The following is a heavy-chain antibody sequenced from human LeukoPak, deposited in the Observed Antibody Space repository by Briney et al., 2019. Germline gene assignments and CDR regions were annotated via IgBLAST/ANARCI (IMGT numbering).Heavy chain of an antibody. V-gene: IGHV4-59*01. Sequence: PSETLSLTCTVSGGSISSYYWSWIRQPPGKGLEWIGYIYYSGSTNYNPSLKSRVTISVDTSKNQFSLKLSSVTAADTAVYYCARDVTDYHYMDVWGKGTTVTVSS. CDR1: GGSISSYY. CDR3: ARDVTDYHYMDV. CDR2: IYYSGST. J-gene: IGHJ6*03.